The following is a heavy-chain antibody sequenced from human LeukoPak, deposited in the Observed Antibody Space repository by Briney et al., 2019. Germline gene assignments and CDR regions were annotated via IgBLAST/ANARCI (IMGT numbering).Heavy chain of an antibody. CDR2: INPNSGGT. J-gene: IGHJ5*02. D-gene: IGHD4-17*01. CDR3: ARGLSVRLRVFSWFDP. CDR1: GYTFTGYY. Sequence: ASVKVSCKASGYTFTGYYMHWVRQAPGQGLEWMGWINPNSGGTNYAQKFRGRVTMTRDTSISTACMELSRLRSDDTAVYYCARGLSVRLRVFSWFDPWGQGTLVTVSS. V-gene: IGHV1-2*02.